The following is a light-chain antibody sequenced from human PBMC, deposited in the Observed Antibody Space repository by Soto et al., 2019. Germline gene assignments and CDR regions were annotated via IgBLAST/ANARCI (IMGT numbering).Light chain of an antibody. CDR3: QQYGSSVWT. CDR1: QSVSSN. V-gene: IGKV3-20*01. CDR2: GAS. J-gene: IGKJ1*01. Sequence: TQSPSTLSVSPGERATLSCRASQSVSSNLAWYQQKPGQAPRLLIYGASSRATGIPDRFSGSGSGTDFTLTISRLEPEDFAVYYCQQYGSSVWTFGQGTKVDIK.